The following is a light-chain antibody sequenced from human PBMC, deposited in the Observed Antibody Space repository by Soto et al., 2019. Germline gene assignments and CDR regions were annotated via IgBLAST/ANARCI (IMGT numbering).Light chain of an antibody. Sequence: DIQMTQSPSTLSASVGDRLTITCRASQSISSWLAWYQQKPGKAPKLLIFDASSLESGVPSRFSGSGSGTEFTLTISSLQPEDFATYYCQQSYSTPRTFGQGTKVDIK. CDR2: DAS. V-gene: IGKV1-5*01. J-gene: IGKJ1*01. CDR3: QQSYSTPRT. CDR1: QSISSW.